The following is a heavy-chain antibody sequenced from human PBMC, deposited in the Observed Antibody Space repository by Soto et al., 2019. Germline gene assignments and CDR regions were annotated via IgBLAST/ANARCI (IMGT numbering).Heavy chain of an antibody. CDR2: IYYSGST. CDR1: GGSTSSYY. CDR3: ARLNDILTGYPSHFDY. V-gene: IGHV4-59*08. J-gene: IGHJ4*02. D-gene: IGHD3-9*01. Sequence: SETLSLTCTVSGGSTSSYYWSWIRQPPGKGLEWIGYIYYSGSTNYNPSLKSRVTISVDTSKNQFSLKLSSVTAADTAVYYCARLNDILTGYPSHFDYWGQGTLVTVSS.